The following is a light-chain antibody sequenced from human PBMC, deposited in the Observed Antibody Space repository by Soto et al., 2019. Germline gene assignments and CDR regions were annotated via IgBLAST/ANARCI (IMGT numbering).Light chain of an antibody. Sequence: QSVLTQPRSVSGSPGQPVTIPCTGPSSDVGGYNYVSWYQQHPGKAPKLMMYDVSKRPPGVPDRFSGSKSGNTASLTISGIQAEDEADYYCCSYAGSYTLVFGGGTKLTVL. J-gene: IGLJ3*02. CDR3: CSYAGSYTLV. CDR2: DVS. CDR1: SSDVGGYNY. V-gene: IGLV2-11*01.